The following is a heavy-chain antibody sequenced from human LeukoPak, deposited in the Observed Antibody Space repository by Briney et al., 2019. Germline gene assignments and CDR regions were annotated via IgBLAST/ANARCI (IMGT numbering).Heavy chain of an antibody. CDR1: GFTFSTHG. D-gene: IGHD5-12*01. Sequence: GGSLRLSCAASGFTFSTHGMHWVRQAPGKGLEWVAFIRYDGINKYYADSVKGRFTISRDSFKNTLYLQMNSLRPEDTAVYYCARDKNSGALGYWGQGTLVTVSS. CDR2: IRYDGINK. J-gene: IGHJ4*02. V-gene: IGHV3-30*02. CDR3: ARDKNSGALGY.